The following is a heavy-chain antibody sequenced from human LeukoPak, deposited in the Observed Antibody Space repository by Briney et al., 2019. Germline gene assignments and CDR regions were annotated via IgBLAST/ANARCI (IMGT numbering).Heavy chain of an antibody. CDR2: IYYSGST. Sequence: PSETLSLTCTVSGGSISSSSYYWGWIRQPPGKGLEWIGSIYYSGSTYYNPSLKSRVTISVDTSKNQFSLKLGSVTAADTAVYYCARQIAARQYYYYYYMDVWGKGTTVTVSS. V-gene: IGHV4-39*01. D-gene: IGHD6-6*01. CDR1: GGSISSSSYY. CDR3: ARQIAARQYYYYYYMDV. J-gene: IGHJ6*03.